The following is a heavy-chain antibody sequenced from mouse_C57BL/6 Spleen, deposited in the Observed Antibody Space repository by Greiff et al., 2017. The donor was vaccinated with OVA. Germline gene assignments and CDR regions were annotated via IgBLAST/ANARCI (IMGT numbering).Heavy chain of an antibody. CDR3: DRNNPYWYFDV. Sequence: VQLQESGPGLVQPSQSLSITCTVSGFSLTSYGVHWVRQSPGKGLEWLGVIWSGGSTDYNAAFISRLSISKDNSKSQVFFKMNSLQADDTAICYRDRNNPYWYFDVWGTGTTVTVSS. CDR1: GFSLTSYG. J-gene: IGHJ1*03. CDR2: IWSGGST. V-gene: IGHV2-2*01.